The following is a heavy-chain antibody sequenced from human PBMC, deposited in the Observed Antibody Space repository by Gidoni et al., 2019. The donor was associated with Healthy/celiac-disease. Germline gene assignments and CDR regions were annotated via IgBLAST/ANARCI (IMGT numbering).Heavy chain of an antibody. CDR3: ARLGTSPSLDFDY. V-gene: IGHV4-59*08. Sequence: QVQLQESGPGLVKPSETLPLTCTVSGGPISSYYCRWIRQPPGKGLEWIGYIYYSGSTNYNPALKSRVTISVDTSKNQFSLKLSSVTAADTAVYYCARLGTSPSLDFDYWGQGTLVTVSS. CDR2: IYYSGST. CDR1: GGPISSYY. J-gene: IGHJ4*02. D-gene: IGHD2-2*01.